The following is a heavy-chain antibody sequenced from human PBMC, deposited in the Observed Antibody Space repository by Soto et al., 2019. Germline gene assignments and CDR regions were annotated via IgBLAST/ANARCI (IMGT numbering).Heavy chain of an antibody. J-gene: IGHJ6*02. Sequence: GESLKISCKGSGYSFTSYWIGWVRQMPGKGLEWMGIIYPGDSDTRYSPSFQGQVTISADKSISTAYLQWSSLKASDTAMYYCARLAQDYSNYYYYGMDVWGQGTTVTVSS. CDR2: IYPGDSDT. CDR3: ARLAQDYSNYYYYGMDV. CDR1: GYSFTSYW. V-gene: IGHV5-51*01. D-gene: IGHD4-4*01.